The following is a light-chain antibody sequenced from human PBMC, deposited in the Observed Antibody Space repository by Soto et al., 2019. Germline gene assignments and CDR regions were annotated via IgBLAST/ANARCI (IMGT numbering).Light chain of an antibody. J-gene: IGKJ1*01. V-gene: IGKV3-15*01. CDR1: QSVSSN. Sequence: EIVMTQSPATLSVSPGERATLSCRASQSVSSNLAWYQQKPGQSPRPLIYGTSTRATGIPARFSGSGSGTEFTLTISSPQSEDFAVYYCHQYNFWPTFGQGTKVDI. CDR2: GTS. CDR3: HQYNFWPT.